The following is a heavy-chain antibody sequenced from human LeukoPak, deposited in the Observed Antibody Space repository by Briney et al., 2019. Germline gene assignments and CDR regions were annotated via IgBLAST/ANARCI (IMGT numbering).Heavy chain of an antibody. J-gene: IGHJ4*02. CDR2: IKGDGSST. V-gene: IGHV3-74*01. CDR1: GFTFSSYW. D-gene: IGHD4-11*01. CDR3: ARGPSKAGLYYFDN. Sequence: GGSLRLSCAGSGFTFSSYWMHRVRQAPGKGLVWVSRIKGDGSSTSYGDSVKGRFTISRDNAKNTLYLQMNSLAAEDTAVYYCARGPSKAGLYYFDNWGEGTLVTVSS.